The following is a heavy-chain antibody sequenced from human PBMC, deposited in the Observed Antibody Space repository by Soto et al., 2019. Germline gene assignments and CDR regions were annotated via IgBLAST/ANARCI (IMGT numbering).Heavy chain of an antibody. D-gene: IGHD2-15*01. CDR3: ARHPGLGGYCSGGSCYRPGAFDI. Sequence: SETLSLTCTVSGGSISSSSYYWGWIRQPPGKGLEWIGSIYYSRSTYYNPSLKSRVTISVDTSKNQFSLKLSSVTAADTAVYYCARHPGLGGYCSGGSCYRPGAFDIWGQGTMVTVSS. V-gene: IGHV4-39*01. J-gene: IGHJ3*02. CDR1: GGSISSSSYY. CDR2: IYYSRST.